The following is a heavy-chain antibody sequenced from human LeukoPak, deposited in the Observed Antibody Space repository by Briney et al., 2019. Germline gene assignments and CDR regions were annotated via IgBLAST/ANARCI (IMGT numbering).Heavy chain of an antibody. CDR1: GGSITSGAYF. CDR2: MSHTGRT. CDR3: ARVDYGDYSKDFDY. V-gene: IGHV4-30-2*01. J-gene: IGHJ4*02. Sequence: PSQTLSLTCTVSGGSITSGAYFWSWIRQPPGKGLEWIGCMSHTGRTYYNPSLKSRVTMSVDTSKNQFSLKVNSMTAADTAVYYCARVDYGDYSKDFDYWGQGTLVTVSS. D-gene: IGHD4-17*01.